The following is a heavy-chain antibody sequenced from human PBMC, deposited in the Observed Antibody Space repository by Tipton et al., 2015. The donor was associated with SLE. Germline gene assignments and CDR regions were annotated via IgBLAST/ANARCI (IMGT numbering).Heavy chain of an antibody. Sequence: TLSLTCNVSGASISSYYWSWIRQTPGKGLEWIGYRYYSGSTNYNPSLKSRVTISVDRSKNQFSLKMTSVTAADTALYFCARGECSSSACYTRFYDYWSQGALVTVSS. CDR2: RYYSGST. D-gene: IGHD2-2*02. CDR1: GASISSYY. V-gene: IGHV4-59*12. J-gene: IGHJ4*02. CDR3: ARGECSSSACYTRFYDY.